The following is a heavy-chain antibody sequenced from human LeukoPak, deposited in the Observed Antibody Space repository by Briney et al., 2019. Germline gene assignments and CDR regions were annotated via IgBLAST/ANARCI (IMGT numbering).Heavy chain of an antibody. CDR1: GYTFTSYD. J-gene: IGHJ5*02. D-gene: IGHD3-10*01. V-gene: IGHV1-8*03. Sequence: ASVKVSCKASGYTFTSYDINWVRQATGQGLEWMGWMNPNSGNTGYAQKFQGRVTITRNTSISTAYMELSSLRSEDTAVYYCARVNMVRGVLNWFDPWGQGTLVTVSS. CDR3: ARVNMVRGVLNWFDP. CDR2: MNPNSGNT.